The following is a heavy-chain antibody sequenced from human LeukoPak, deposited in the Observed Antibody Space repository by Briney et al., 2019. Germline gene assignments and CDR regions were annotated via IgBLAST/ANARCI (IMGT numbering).Heavy chain of an antibody. V-gene: IGHV1-69*13. CDR1: GGTFSSYA. CDR3: ARFLYYYGSGTYFYFDY. Sequence: SVKVSCKASGGTFSSYAISWVRQAPGQGLEWMGGIIPIFGTANYAQKFQGRVTITADESTSTAYMELSSLRSEDTAVYYCARFLYYYGSGTYFYFDYWGQGTLVTVSS. J-gene: IGHJ4*02. CDR2: IIPIFGTA. D-gene: IGHD3-10*01.